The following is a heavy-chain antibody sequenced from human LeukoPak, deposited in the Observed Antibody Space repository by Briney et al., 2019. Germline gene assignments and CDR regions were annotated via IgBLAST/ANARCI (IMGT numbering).Heavy chain of an antibody. CDR3: ARVRENHHYYDSSGPYYYYYYGMDV. V-gene: IGHV1-69*04. J-gene: IGHJ6*02. CDR1: GGTFSSYA. CDR2: IIPILGIA. Sequence: GASVKVSCKASGGTFSSYAISWVRQAPGQGLKWMGRIIPILGIANYAQKLQGRVTITAAKSTSTAYMELSSLRSEDTAVYYCARVRENHHYYDSSGPYYYYYYGMDVWGQGTTVTVSS. D-gene: IGHD3-22*01.